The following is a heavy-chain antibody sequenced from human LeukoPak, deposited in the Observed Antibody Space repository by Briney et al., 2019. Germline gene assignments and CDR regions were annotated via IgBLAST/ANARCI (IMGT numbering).Heavy chain of an antibody. CDR3: AKYNWNDGYFYYGLDV. J-gene: IGHJ6*02. Sequence: GGSLRLSCAASGFTFSSYAMSWVRQAPGKGLEWVSVISGSGVSTYYADSVKGRFTISRDNSKNSLDLQMNSLRAEDTAIYYCAKYNWNDGYFYYGLDVWGPGTTVTVS. CDR1: GFTFSSYA. V-gene: IGHV3-23*01. D-gene: IGHD1-1*01. CDR2: ISGSGVST.